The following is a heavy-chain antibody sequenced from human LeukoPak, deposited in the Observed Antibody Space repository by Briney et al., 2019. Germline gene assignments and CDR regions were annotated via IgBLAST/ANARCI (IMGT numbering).Heavy chain of an antibody. CDR3: AQTGVRYFDWLRY. D-gene: IGHD3-9*01. CDR2: ISGSGGST. V-gene: IGHV3-23*01. CDR1: GFTFSSYA. Sequence: PGGFLRLSCAASGFTFSSYAMSWVRQAPGKGLEWVSAISGSGGSTYYADSVKGRFTVSRDNSKNTLYLQMNSLRAEDTAVYYCAQTGVRYFDWLRYWGQGTLVTVSS. J-gene: IGHJ4*02.